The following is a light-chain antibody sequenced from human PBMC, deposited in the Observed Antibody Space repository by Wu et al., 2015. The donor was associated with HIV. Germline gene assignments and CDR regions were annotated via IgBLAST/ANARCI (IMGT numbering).Light chain of an antibody. CDR3: QQYNHWPPT. V-gene: IGKV3-15*01. CDR1: QSVTNN. CDR2: SAS. J-gene: IGKJ3*01. Sequence: EIVMTQSPATLSVSPGERATLSCRASQSVTNNLAWYQQIPGQPPRLLIYSASTRATGVPARFSGSGSGTEFTLTISSLQSEDFAIHFCQQYNHWPPTFGPGTKVDIK.